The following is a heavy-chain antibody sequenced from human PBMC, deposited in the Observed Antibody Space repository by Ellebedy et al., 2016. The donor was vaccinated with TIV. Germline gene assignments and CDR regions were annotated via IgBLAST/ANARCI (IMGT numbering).Heavy chain of an antibody. CDR3: ARHFAHSRFDP. J-gene: IGHJ5*02. Sequence: MPSETLSLTCTVAGGSISSSDYYWGWIRQPPGKGLEWIGRIYYSGSPYYSPSLKSRVTISVDTSKNQFSLKLSSVTAADTAVYYCARHFAHSRFDPWGQGTLVTVSS. CDR2: IYYSGSP. CDR1: GGSISSSDYY. D-gene: IGHD2-15*01. V-gene: IGHV4-39*01.